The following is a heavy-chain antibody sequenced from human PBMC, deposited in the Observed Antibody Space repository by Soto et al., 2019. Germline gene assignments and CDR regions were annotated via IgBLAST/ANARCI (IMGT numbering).Heavy chain of an antibody. CDR1: GVSFAGYS. Sequence: PGGSLRLSCAAHGVSFAGYSLTWVRQAPGKGLEWLSAVSGGGASTYYADSVRGRFSISRDVSGNMIYLQLNRLTAGDTATYYCPKFLIFHRHPSGFDVWCQGTLPTVS. CDR3: PKFLIFHRHPSGFDV. J-gene: IGHJ4*02. V-gene: IGHV3-23*01. D-gene: IGHD3-3*01. CDR2: VSGGGAST.